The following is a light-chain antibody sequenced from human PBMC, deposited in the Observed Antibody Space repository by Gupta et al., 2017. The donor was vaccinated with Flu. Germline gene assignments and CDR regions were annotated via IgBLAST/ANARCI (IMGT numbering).Light chain of an antibody. CDR2: GAS. J-gene: IGKJ4*01. CDR1: QSVSKIY. Sequence: DIVLTQSPGTLSLSPGERATLSCRASQSVSKIYLAWYQQKPGQAPRLLIYGASSRATGIPDRFSGSGSGTDFTLTISRLEPDDFAVYYCQQDGNSPQTFGGGAKVEI. CDR3: QQDGNSPQT. V-gene: IGKV3-20*01.